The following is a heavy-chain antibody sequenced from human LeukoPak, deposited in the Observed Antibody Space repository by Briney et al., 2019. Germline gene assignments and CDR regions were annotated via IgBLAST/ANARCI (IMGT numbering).Heavy chain of an antibody. V-gene: IGHV1-18*01. Sequence: GASVKVPCKASGYTFTSYGISWVRQAPGQGLEWMGWISAYNGNTNYAQKLQGRVTMTTDTSTSTAYMELRSLTSDDTAVYYCARVRTGSYYGGHYMDVWGKGTTVTVSS. CDR3: ARVRTGSYYGGHYMDV. CDR2: ISAYNGNT. J-gene: IGHJ6*03. CDR1: GYTFTSYG. D-gene: IGHD1-26*01.